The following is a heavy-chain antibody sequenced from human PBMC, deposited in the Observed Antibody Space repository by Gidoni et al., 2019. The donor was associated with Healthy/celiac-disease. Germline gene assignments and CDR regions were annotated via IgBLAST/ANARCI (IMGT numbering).Heavy chain of an antibody. Sequence: QLQLQESGPGLVKPSETLSLTCTVSGGSISSSSYYWGWIRQPPGKGLEWIGSIYYSGSTYYNPSLKSRVTISVVTSKNQFSLKLSSVTAADTAVYYCARTGYSSSWYVPFDYWGQGTLVTVSS. D-gene: IGHD6-13*01. CDR1: GGSISSSSYY. CDR3: ARTGYSSSWYVPFDY. J-gene: IGHJ4*02. V-gene: IGHV4-39*01. CDR2: IYYSGST.